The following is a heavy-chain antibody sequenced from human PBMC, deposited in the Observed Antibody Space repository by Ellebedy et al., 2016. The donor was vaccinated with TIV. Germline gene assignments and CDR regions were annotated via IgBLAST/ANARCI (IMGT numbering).Heavy chain of an antibody. CDR3: AKDRTPGDGYWVFDN. CDR1: GFTFSPYA. V-gene: IGHV3-23*01. D-gene: IGHD5-18*01. CDR2: IVGSGA. J-gene: IGHJ4*02. Sequence: GESLKTSCAASGFTFSPYAMAWVRHAPGKGLEWVSGIVGSGAQKYADSVKGRFTISRDNSKRTVDLQMNSLRAEDTAVYFCAKDRTPGDGYWVFDNWGQGTLVSVSS.